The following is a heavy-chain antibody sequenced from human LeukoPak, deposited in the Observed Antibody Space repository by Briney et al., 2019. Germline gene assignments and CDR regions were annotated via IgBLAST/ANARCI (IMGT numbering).Heavy chain of an antibody. CDR1: GYTFTGYY. D-gene: IGHD6-19*01. J-gene: IGHJ6*02. V-gene: IGHV1-2*02. Sequence: ASVKVSRKASGYTFTGYYMHWVRQAPGQGLEWMGWINPNSGGTNYAQKFQGRVTMTRDTSISTAYMELSRLRSGDTAVYYCARDRIAVAPLGGMDVWGQGTTVTVSS. CDR2: INPNSGGT. CDR3: ARDRIAVAPLGGMDV.